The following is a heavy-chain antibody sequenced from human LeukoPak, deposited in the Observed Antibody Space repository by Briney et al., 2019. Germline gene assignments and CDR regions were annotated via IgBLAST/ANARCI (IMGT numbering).Heavy chain of an antibody. D-gene: IGHD5-18*01. CDR3: ARGRGYGYGLDY. J-gene: IGHJ4*02. CDR1: GGSFSGYY. V-gene: IGHV4-34*01. CDR2: INHSGST. Sequence: PSETLSLTCAVYGGSFSGYYWSWIRQPPGKGLEWIGEINHSGSTNYNPSLKSRVTISVDTSKNQFSLKLSSVTAADTAVYYCARGRGYGYGLDYWGQGTLVTVSS.